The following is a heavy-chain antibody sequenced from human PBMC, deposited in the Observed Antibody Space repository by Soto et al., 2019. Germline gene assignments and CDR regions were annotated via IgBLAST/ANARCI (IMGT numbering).Heavy chain of an antibody. D-gene: IGHD3-9*01. CDR3: ARAAPRGYDILTGYPPHFDS. J-gene: IGHJ4*02. CDR2: INPNSGGT. V-gene: IGHV1-2*04. Sequence: QVQLVQSGAEVKKPGASVKVSCKASGYTFTGYYMHWVRQAPGQGLEWMGWINPNSGGTNYAKKCQGWVTTTRATSISTAYMELSRLRSDETAVYYCARAAPRGYDILTGYPPHFDSWGQGTLVTVSS. CDR1: GYTFTGYY.